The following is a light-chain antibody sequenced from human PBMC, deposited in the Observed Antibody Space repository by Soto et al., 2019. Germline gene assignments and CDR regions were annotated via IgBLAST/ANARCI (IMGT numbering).Light chain of an antibody. CDR2: DNN. CDR1: SSNIEKNY. V-gene: IGLV1-51*01. Sequence: QSVLTQPPSVSAAAGQKVTISCSGSSSNIEKNYVSWYQQHPGTAPKVVIYDNNKRPSGIPDRFSGSKSGTSATLGITGLQTGDEADYYCGTWDSRLSAVIFGGGTQLTVL. J-gene: IGLJ2*01. CDR3: GTWDSRLSAVI.